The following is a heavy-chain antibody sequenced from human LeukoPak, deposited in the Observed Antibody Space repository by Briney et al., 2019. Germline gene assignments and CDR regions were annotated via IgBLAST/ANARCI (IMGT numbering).Heavy chain of an antibody. J-gene: IGHJ4*02. D-gene: IGHD1-26*01. Sequence: SETLSLTCTASGGSIDRSTYYWGWIRQPPGKGLEWIGSIYYSGSTYYNPSLRSRFTISVDTSKNQFSLKLNSVTAGDTAVYYCATLTGSHPAYWGQGTLVTVSS. CDR3: ATLTGSHPAY. CDR2: IYYSGST. V-gene: IGHV4-39*01. CDR1: GGSIDRSTYY.